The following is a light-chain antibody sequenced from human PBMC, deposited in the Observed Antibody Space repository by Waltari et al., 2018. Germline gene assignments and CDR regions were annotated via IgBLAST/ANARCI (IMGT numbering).Light chain of an antibody. V-gene: IGLV2-18*02. Sequence: QSALTQPPSVSGSPGQSVTISCTGTSSDVGSYNRVSWYQQPPGTAPKLMIYEVSNRPSGFPDRFSGSKSGNTASLTISGLQAEDEADYYCSSYTSSSTSYVVFGGGTKLTVL. CDR1: SSDVGSYNR. CDR2: EVS. CDR3: SSYTSSSTSYVV. J-gene: IGLJ2*01.